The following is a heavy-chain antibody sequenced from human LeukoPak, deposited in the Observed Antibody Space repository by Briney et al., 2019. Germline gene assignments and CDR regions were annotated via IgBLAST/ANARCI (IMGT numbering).Heavy chain of an antibody. CDR1: GYSFTSYW. V-gene: IGHV5-51*01. Sequence: GESLKISCKGSGYSFTSYWIDWGRPMPGKGLEWMAIIYPGESENRYSQSFQGQVNISADKSITTAYLQWSSLKASDTAMYYCARRSSGGSYWDWGQGTLVTVSS. D-gene: IGHD1-26*01. J-gene: IGHJ4*02. CDR2: IYPGESEN. CDR3: ARRSSGGSYWD.